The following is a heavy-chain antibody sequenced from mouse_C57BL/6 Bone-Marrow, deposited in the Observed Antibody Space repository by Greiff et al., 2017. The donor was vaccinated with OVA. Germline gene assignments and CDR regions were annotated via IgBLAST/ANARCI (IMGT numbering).Heavy chain of an antibody. CDR3: ASTYSISAMDY. D-gene: IGHD2-5*01. J-gene: IGHJ4*01. CDR2: ISPGGGYT. V-gene: IGHV5-6*01. CDR1: GFTFSSYG. Sequence: EVQVEESGGDLVKPGGSLTLSCAASGFTFSSYGMSWVRQTPDQSLEWVATISPGGGYTSYTHSVKGRFTNYRDNAKNTLYRQMSSVKSDDTAMYYCASTYSISAMDYWGQGTTVTVSS.